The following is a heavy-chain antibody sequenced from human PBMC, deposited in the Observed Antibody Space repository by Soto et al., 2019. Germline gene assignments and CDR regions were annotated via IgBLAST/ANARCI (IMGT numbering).Heavy chain of an antibody. D-gene: IGHD6-13*01. CDR1: GGSISSYY. Sequence: QVQLQESGPGLVKPSETLSLTCTVSGGSISSYYWSWIRQPAGKGLEWIGRIYTSGSTNYNPSLTTRVTMSVDTSKNQYPLKLSSVNAADAAVYYCARGDGIAAAGLRYTYFYYYGMDVWGQGTTVTVSS. J-gene: IGHJ6*02. CDR3: ARGDGIAAAGLRYTYFYYYGMDV. V-gene: IGHV4-4*07. CDR2: IYTSGST.